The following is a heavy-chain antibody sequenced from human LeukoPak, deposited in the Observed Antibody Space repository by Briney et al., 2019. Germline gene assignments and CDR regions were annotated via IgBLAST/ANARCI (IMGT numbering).Heavy chain of an antibody. D-gene: IGHD3-10*01. CDR3: ASWGVGPYYMDV. CDR2: ISYSGST. Sequence: SETLSLTCTVSGVSISSYYWSWIRQPPGKGLEWIGYISYSGSTNYNPSLKSRVTISVDTSKNQFSLKLSSVTAADTAVYYCASWGVGPYYMDVWGKGTTVTVSS. J-gene: IGHJ6*03. CDR1: GVSISSYY. V-gene: IGHV4-59*01.